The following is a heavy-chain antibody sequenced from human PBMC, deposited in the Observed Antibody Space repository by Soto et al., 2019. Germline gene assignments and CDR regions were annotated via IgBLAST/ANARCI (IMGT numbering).Heavy chain of an antibody. V-gene: IGHV3-48*01. CDR1: GFTFTTFS. CDR2: IHSSSTTI. CDR3: ARGNYCSGDRCTDGPNWFGP. D-gene: IGHD2-15*01. J-gene: IGHJ5*02. Sequence: EVRLVESGGGLVQPGGSLRLSCAASGFTFTTFSMSWVRRAPGKGLEWVSYIHSSSTTIFYADSVKGRFTISRDNAKNSLYLQMNSVRVEDTAVYYCARGNYCSGDRCTDGPNWFGPWGQGTLVPVSS.